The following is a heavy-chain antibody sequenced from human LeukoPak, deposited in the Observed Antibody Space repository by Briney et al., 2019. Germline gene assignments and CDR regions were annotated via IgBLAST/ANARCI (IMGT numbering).Heavy chain of an antibody. CDR1: GGSISSYY. CDR3: ARDTRYCSSTSCSYYYYYYYMDV. D-gene: IGHD2-2*01. J-gene: IGHJ6*03. CDR2: IYTSGST. V-gene: IGHV4-4*07. Sequence: PSETLSLTCTVSGGSISSYYWSWIRQPAGKGLEGIGRIYTSGSTNYNPSLKSRVTMSVDTSKNQFSLKLSSVTAADTAVYYCARDTRYCSSTSCSYYYYYYYMDVWGKGTTVTVSS.